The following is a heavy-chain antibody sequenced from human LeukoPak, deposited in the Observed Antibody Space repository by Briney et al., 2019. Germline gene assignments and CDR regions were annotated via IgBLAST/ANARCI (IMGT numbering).Heavy chain of an antibody. CDR2: ISYDGSNK. D-gene: IGHD6-19*01. CDR1: GFTFSNFV. J-gene: IGHJ4*02. CDR3: ARGIAVAGSVLGDYFDY. Sequence: PGGSLRLSCAASGFTFSNFVISWVRQAPGKGLEWVAVISYDGSNKYYADSVKGRFTISRDNSKNTLYLQMNSLRAEDTAVYYCARGIAVAGSVLGDYFDYWGQGTLVTVSS. V-gene: IGHV3-30-3*01.